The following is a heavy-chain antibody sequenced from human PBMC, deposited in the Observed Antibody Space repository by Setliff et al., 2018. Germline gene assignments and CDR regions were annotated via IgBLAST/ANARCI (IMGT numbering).Heavy chain of an antibody. Sequence: LSLTCTVSGGSISPYFWSWIRQPPGKGLEWIGYIYHNGNTNFNPSLKTRVTMSVDTSKNQFALNLRSVTAADTAVYYCVRDRTAYSYGLDVWDQGTTVTVSS. CDR1: GGSISPYF. CDR2: IYHNGNT. CDR3: VRDRTAYSYGLDV. V-gene: IGHV4-59*01. D-gene: IGHD5-18*01. J-gene: IGHJ6*02.